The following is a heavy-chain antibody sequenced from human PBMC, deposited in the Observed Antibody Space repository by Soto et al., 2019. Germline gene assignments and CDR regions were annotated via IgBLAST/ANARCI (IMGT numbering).Heavy chain of an antibody. V-gene: IGHV4-30-4*01. CDR3: ARDSMVRGVLA. J-gene: IGHJ5*02. CDR1: CGSISSGDYY. CDR2: IYYSGST. D-gene: IGHD3-10*01. Sequence: QVQLQESGPGLVKPSQTLSLTCTVSCGSISSGDYYWSWIRQPPGKGLEWIGYIYYSGSTYYNPSLKIRVTISVATSKTQFSLKLSAVTAADTAVYYCARDSMVRGVLAWGQGTLVTVSS.